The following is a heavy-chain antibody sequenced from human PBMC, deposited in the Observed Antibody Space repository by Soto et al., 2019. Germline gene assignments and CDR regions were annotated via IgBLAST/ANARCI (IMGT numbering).Heavy chain of an antibody. J-gene: IGHJ4*02. CDR2: IIPIFGTA. V-gene: IGHV1-69*06. D-gene: IGHD5-12*01. Sequence: SRKVSCKASGGTFSSYAISWVRQAPGQGLEWMGGIIPIFGTANYAQKFQGRVTITAGKSTSTAYMELSSLSSEDTAVYYCASGVDGYNHAIGPFDYWGKGPLVPVSP. CDR3: ASGVDGYNHAIGPFDY. CDR1: GGTFSSYA.